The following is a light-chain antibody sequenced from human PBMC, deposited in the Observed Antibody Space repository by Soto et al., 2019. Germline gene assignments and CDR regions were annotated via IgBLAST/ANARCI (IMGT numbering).Light chain of an antibody. CDR3: SSYTSSSTYV. Sequence: QSALTQPASASGSPGQSITISCTGTSSDVGGYNYVSWYQQHPGKAPKFMIYEVTNRPSGVSNRFSGSKSGNTASLTISGLQAEDEADYYCSSYTSSSTYVFGTGTQLTVL. CDR2: EVT. V-gene: IGLV2-14*01. J-gene: IGLJ1*01. CDR1: SSDVGGYNY.